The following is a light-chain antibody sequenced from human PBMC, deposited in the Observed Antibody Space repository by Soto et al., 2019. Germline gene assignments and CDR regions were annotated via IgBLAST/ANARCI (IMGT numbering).Light chain of an antibody. CDR2: DAS. J-gene: IGKJ3*01. V-gene: IGKV3-11*01. CDR1: QRVSSY. CDR3: QQRSNWPPVT. Sequence: EIVLTQSPATLSLSPGERATLSCRASQRVSSYLAWYQQKPGQAPRLLIYDASNRATAIPARFSRSGSGTDFTLPISSLAPEDFAVYYCQQRSNWPPVTFGPGTRVDIK.